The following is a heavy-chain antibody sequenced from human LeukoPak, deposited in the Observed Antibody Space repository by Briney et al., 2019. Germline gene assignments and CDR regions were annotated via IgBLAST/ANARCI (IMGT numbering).Heavy chain of an antibody. CDR2: IKQDGGEK. J-gene: IGHJ6*02. Sequence: QPGGSLRLSCAASGFTFSIYWMSWVRQAPGKGLEWVANIKQDGGEKHYADSVKGRFTISRDNAKNSLYLQMNSLRAEDTAVYYCARGRPNYYGSGSYYFYYGMDVWGQGTTVTVSS. V-gene: IGHV3-7*04. CDR1: GFTFSIYW. CDR3: ARGRPNYYGSGSYYFYYGMDV. D-gene: IGHD3-10*01.